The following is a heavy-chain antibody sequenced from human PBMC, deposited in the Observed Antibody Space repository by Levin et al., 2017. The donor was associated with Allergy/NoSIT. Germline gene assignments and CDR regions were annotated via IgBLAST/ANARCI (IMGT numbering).Heavy chain of an antibody. J-gene: IGHJ6*02. D-gene: IGHD6-6*01. CDR3: AKLFPTRKSSSMDV. V-gene: IGHV3-23*01. CDR2: IGSGGDT. CDR1: GFPFSSYA. Sequence: LSLTCAASGFPFSSYAMRWVRQTPGKGLEWVSSIGSGGDTYYRDSVKGRFTISRDNSKNTLYLQMSSLRDEDTAVYYCAKLFPTRKSSSMDVWGQGTTVTVSS.